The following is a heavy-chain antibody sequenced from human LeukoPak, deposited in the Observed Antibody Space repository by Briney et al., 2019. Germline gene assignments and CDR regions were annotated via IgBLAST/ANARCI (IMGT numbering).Heavy chain of an antibody. CDR3: AKSGGYGLIDY. J-gene: IGHJ4*02. Sequence: PSETLSLTCSVSGASISTSAYYWGWIRQPPGKGLEWIGSIYYSGSTYYNASLKSRVTISIDTSKNQFSLRLSSVTAADTAVYYCAKSGGYGLIDYWGQGTLVTVSS. CDR1: GASISTSAYY. CDR2: IYYSGST. V-gene: IGHV4-39*01. D-gene: IGHD1-26*01.